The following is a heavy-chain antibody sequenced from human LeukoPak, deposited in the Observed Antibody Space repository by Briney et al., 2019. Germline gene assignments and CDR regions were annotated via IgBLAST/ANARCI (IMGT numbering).Heavy chain of an antibody. V-gene: IGHV4-34*01. Sequence: SETLSLTCAVYGASFSGYYWSWIRQPPGKGLEWIGETNHSGSTNYNPSLKSRVTISVDTSKNQFSLKLSSVTAADTAVYYSARGRGLTGSYYFDYWGQGTLVTVSS. J-gene: IGHJ4*02. CDR3: ARGRGLTGSYYFDY. CDR1: GASFSGYY. D-gene: IGHD3-9*01. CDR2: TNHSGST.